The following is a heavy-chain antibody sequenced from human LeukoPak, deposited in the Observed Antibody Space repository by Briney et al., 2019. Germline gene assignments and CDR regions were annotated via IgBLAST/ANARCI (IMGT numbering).Heavy chain of an antibody. J-gene: IGHJ3*02. V-gene: IGHV4-34*01. CDR2: INHSGST. CDR1: GGSFSGYC. D-gene: IGHD3-9*01. CDR3: AREIRYFDWLFQRHDAFDI. Sequence: TSETLSLTCAVYGGSFSGYCWSWIRQPPGKGLEWIGEINHSGSTNYNPSLKSRVTISVDTSKNQFSLKLSSVTAADTAVYYCAREIRYFDWLFQRHDAFDIWGQGTMVTVSS.